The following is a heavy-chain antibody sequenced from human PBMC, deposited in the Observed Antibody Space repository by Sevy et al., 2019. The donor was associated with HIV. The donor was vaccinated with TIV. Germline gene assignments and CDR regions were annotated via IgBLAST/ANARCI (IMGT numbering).Heavy chain of an antibody. CDR2: ISSSSSYI. Sequence: GGSLRLSCAASGFTFSSYSMNWVRQAPGKGLEWVSSISSSSSYIYYADSVKGRFTISRDNAKNSLYLQMNSLRAEDTAVYYCARDLPSYYDFWSGNLLYYYGMDVWGQGTTVTVSS. CDR3: ARDLPSYYDFWSGNLLYYYGMDV. V-gene: IGHV3-21*01. J-gene: IGHJ6*02. D-gene: IGHD3-3*01. CDR1: GFTFSSYS.